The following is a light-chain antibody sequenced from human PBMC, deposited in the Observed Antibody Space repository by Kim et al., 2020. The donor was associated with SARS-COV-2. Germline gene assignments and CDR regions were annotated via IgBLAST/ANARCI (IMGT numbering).Light chain of an antibody. V-gene: IGLV3-19*01. Sequence: SSELTQDPAVSVALGQTVRITCQGDSLRSYHARWYQQKPGQAPVLVIYGKNNRPSGIPDRFSGSSSGNTASLTITGAQAEDEADYYCNSRDTSGNHHLVF. CDR3: NSRDTSGNHHLV. CDR1: SLRSYH. CDR2: GKN. J-gene: IGLJ3*02.